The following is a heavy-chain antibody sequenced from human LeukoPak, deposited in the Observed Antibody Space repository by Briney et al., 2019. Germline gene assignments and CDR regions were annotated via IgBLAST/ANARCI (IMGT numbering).Heavy chain of an antibody. Sequence: PGGSLRLSCAASGFTFSSYWMSWVRQAPGKGLEWVANIKQDGIERYYVDSVKGRFTIPRDNAKNSLYLQMNSLRAEDTAVYYCARRRCTSTSCFADYWGQGTLVTVSS. CDR2: IKQDGIER. V-gene: IGHV3-7*01. CDR3: ARRRCTSTSCFADY. CDR1: GFTFSSYW. D-gene: IGHD2-2*01. J-gene: IGHJ4*02.